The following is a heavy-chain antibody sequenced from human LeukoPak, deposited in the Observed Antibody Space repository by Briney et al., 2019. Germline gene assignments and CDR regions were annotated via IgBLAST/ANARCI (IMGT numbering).Heavy chain of an antibody. D-gene: IGHD4-17*01. J-gene: IGHJ4*02. CDR2: ITGGGGA. Sequence: GGSQRLLCVASVLSFSSFDMICVRQARGRGLVCVSDITGGGGANNADSVKGRFTITRDNSQNTLYLQMTSLRAEDTAIYFCAKGKGMVYQNYGFDRWGPGTLVTVCS. CDR1: VLSFSSFD. V-gene: IGHV3-23*01. CDR3: AKGKGMVYQNYGFDR.